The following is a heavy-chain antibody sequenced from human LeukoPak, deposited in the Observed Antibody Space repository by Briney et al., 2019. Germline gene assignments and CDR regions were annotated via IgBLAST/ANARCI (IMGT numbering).Heavy chain of an antibody. Sequence: GASVKVSCKASGYTFTSYGISWVRQAPGQGLEWMGWISAYTGNTYYAQKVQGRVTMTTDTSTTTAYMELSSLSSDDTAVYYCARIAVTRGRYYFDFWGQGALVTVSS. CDR2: ISAYTGNT. V-gene: IGHV1-18*01. CDR1: GYTFTSYG. D-gene: IGHD6-19*01. J-gene: IGHJ4*02. CDR3: ARIAVTRGRYYFDF.